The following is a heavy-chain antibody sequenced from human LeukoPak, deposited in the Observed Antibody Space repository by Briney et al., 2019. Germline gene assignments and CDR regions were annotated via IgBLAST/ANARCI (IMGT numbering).Heavy chain of an antibody. CDR1: GFTVSSNY. CDR2: IYSGGST. D-gene: IGHD6-19*01. CDR3: ASSPPQVEWLAPYYYYGMDV. Sequence: GGSLRLSCAASGFTVSSNYMSWVRQAPGKGLEWVSVIYSGGSTYYADSVKGRFTISRDNSKNTLYLQMNSLRAEDTAVYYCASSPPQVEWLAPYYYYGMDVWGQGTTVTVSS. V-gene: IGHV3-66*01. J-gene: IGHJ6*02.